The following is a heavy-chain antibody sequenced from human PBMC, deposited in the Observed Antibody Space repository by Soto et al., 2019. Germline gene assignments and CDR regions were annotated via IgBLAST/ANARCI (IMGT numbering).Heavy chain of an antibody. J-gene: IGHJ4*02. CDR2: ISAYNGNT. CDR1: GYTFTSYG. D-gene: IGHD4-17*01. V-gene: IGHV1-18*01. Sequence: QVQLVQSGAEVKKPGASVKVSCKASGYTFTSYGISWVRQAPGQGLEWMGWISAYNGNTNYAQKLXGXVXMXXDTSTSTAYMELRSRRSDDTAVYYCARDLHGDPYYWGQGTLVTVSS. CDR3: ARDLHGDPYY.